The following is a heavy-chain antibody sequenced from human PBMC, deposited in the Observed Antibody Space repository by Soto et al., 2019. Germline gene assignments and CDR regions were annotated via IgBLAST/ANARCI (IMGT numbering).Heavy chain of an antibody. CDR3: TRDSNLGFDP. D-gene: IGHD7-27*01. Sequence: WWSLRLSCSVSVFTFSNYWMHWFRQAPGQGLVWVSRIDSDGTGTSYADSVKGRFTISRDNAKSTLYLQMNSLRAEDTAVYYCTRDSNLGFDPWGRGTLVTVSS. CDR2: IDSDGTGT. J-gene: IGHJ5*02. CDR1: VFTFSNYW. V-gene: IGHV3-74*01.